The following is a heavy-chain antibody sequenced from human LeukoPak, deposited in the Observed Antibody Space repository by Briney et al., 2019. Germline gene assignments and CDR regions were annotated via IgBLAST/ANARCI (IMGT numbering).Heavy chain of an antibody. V-gene: IGHV4-59*01. CDR1: GGSISSYY. Sequence: PSETLSLTCTVSGGSISSYYWSWIRQPPGKGLEWIGYIYYSGSTNYNPSLKSRVTISVDTSKNQFSLKLSSVTAADTAVYYCARAHSGSYYDYYYYMDVWGKGTTVTVSS. CDR2: IYYSGST. CDR3: ARAHSGSYYDYYYYMDV. J-gene: IGHJ6*03. D-gene: IGHD1-26*01.